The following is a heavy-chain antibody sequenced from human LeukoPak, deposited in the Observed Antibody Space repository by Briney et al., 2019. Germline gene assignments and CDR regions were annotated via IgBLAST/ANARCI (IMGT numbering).Heavy chain of an antibody. CDR1: GFTVSSNS. J-gene: IGHJ5*02. Sequence: GGSLSLSCTLSGFTVSSNSMSWARHPPGKGLEWVSFIYSDNTHYPDSVKGRFTLSRDNSKNTLYLQMNSLRAEDTAVYYCAHTQTDSGSYPWGQGTLVTVSS. CDR2: IYSDNT. CDR3: AHTQTDSGSYP. D-gene: IGHD1-26*01. V-gene: IGHV3-53*03.